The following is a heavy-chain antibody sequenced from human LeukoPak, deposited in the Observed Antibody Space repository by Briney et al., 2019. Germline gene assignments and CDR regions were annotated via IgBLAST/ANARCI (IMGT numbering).Heavy chain of an antibody. CDR1: GFTFSSYS. J-gene: IGHJ4*02. D-gene: IGHD6-19*01. CDR3: ARPGIAVAVVLRAGYFDY. V-gene: IGHV3-21*01. Sequence: GGSLRLSCAASGFTFSSYSMNWVRQAPGRGLEWVSSISSSSSDIYYGDSVKGRVTISRDNANISLYLKMNSLRAEDTAVYYCARPGIAVAVVLRAGYFDYWGQGTLVTVSS. CDR2: ISSSSSDI.